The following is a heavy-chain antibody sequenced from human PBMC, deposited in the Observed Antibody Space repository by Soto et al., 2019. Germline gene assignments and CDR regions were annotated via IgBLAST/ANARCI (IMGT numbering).Heavy chain of an antibody. CDR2: ISGTSDSI. V-gene: IGHV3-11*06. CDR1: GFTFSDYY. CDR3: ARVVVLTAAGTTDY. J-gene: IGHJ4*02. Sequence: GSLRLSCAASGFTFSDYYMSWIRQVPGKGLEWVAYISGTSDSIPYADSVKGRFTISRDNAKNSLYLQMNSLRAEDTAVYYCARVVVLTAAGTTDYWGQRTLVTVSS. D-gene: IGHD6-13*01.